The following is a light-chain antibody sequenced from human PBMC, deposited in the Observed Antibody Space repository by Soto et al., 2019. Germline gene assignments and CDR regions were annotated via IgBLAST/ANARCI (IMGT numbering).Light chain of an antibody. V-gene: IGKV3-20*01. Sequence: PGERATLSCRASQSVSRNYLAWYQHKPGQAPRRLIYGASSRATGIPYRFSGSGSGTDFTLTISSLEPEDFAVYYCQQYGSSPLFAFGHGTEVDLK. CDR1: QSVSRNY. J-gene: IGKJ3*01. CDR2: GAS. CDR3: QQYGSSPLFA.